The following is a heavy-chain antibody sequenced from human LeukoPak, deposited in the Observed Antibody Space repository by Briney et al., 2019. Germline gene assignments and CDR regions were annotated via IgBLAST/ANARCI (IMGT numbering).Heavy chain of an antibody. D-gene: IGHD2-2*02. CDR1: GFTFSSYG. Sequence: RRSLRLSCAASGFTFSSYGMHWVRQAPGKGLEWVAVIWYDGSNKYYADSVKGRFTISRDNSKNTLYLQMNSLRAEDTAVYYCARDGYCSSTSCYKGDYYYYGMDVWGQGTTVTVSS. J-gene: IGHJ6*02. V-gene: IGHV3-33*01. CDR3: ARDGYCSSTSCYKGDYYYYGMDV. CDR2: IWYDGSNK.